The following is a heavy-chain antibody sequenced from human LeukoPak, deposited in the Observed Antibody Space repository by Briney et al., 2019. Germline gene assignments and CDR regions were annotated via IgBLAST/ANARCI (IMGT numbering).Heavy chain of an antibody. Sequence: ASVKVSCKASGYTFTGYYMHWVRQAPGQGLEWMGWINPNSGGTNYAQKFQGRVTMTRDTSISTAYMEQSRLRYDDTAVYYCAREHCSGGSCYSLDPWGQGTLVTVSS. D-gene: IGHD2-15*01. CDR2: INPNSGGT. J-gene: IGHJ5*02. CDR1: GYTFTGYY. CDR3: AREHCSGGSCYSLDP. V-gene: IGHV1-2*02.